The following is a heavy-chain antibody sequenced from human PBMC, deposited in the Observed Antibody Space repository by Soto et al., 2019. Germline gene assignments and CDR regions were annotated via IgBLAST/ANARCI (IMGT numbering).Heavy chain of an antibody. CDR3: ARAFSGYTYGLYTSSFDSFDM. CDR1: GGSFSAYY. CDR2: INHSGST. Sequence: SETLSLTCAVYGGSFSAYYWNWIRQPPGKGLEWVGEINHSGSTYYNPSLKSRVTISVDTSKNQFSLKLSSVTAADTAVYYCARAFSGYTYGLYTSSFDSFDMWGQGTKVTVSS. V-gene: IGHV4-34*01. D-gene: IGHD5-18*01. J-gene: IGHJ3*02.